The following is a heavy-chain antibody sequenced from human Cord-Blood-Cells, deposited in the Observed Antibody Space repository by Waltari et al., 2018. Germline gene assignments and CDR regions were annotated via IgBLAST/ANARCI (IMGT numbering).Heavy chain of an antibody. D-gene: IGHD4-17*01. CDR3: ARELRNYYYYYGMDV. Sequence: QVQLVQSGAEVKKPGASVKVSCKASGYTFTGYYMHWVQQAPGQGLEWMGWINPNSGGTNYAQKFQGWVTMTRDTSISTAYMELSRLRSDDTAVYYCARELRNYYYYYGMDVWGQGTTVTVSS. CDR2: INPNSGGT. V-gene: IGHV1-2*04. CDR1: GYTFTGYY. J-gene: IGHJ6*02.